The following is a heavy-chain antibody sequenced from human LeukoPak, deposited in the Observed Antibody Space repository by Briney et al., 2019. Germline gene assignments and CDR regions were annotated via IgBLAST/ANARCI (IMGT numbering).Heavy chain of an antibody. Sequence: SVKVSCKASGGSFSTSGFSWVRQAPGQGLECMGGVIRIYGTPSYAQKFQGRVTITTDESTSTAYMELSSLRSEDTAVYYCARDHWGIVENGYDYFYYDMDVWGQGTTVTVSS. J-gene: IGHJ6*02. D-gene: IGHD7-27*01. V-gene: IGHV1-69*05. CDR3: ARDHWGIVENGYDYFYYDMDV. CDR1: GGSFSTSG. CDR2: VIRIYGTP.